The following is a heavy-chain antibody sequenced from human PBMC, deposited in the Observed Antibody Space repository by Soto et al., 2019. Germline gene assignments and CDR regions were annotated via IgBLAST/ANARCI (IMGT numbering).Heavy chain of an antibody. CDR3: AKDHYDNSGYYDFDD. D-gene: IGHD3-22*01. J-gene: IGHJ4*02. CDR2: ISNDGSNR. Sequence: QVHLVESGGGVIQPGRSLRLSCAASGFTFSSYGMHWVRQAPGKGLEWAAVISNDGSNRYYADSVKGRFTISRDNSENTLYLQMNSLRAEDTAVYYCAKDHYDNSGYYDFDDWGQGTLVTVSS. CDR1: GFTFSSYG. V-gene: IGHV3-30*18.